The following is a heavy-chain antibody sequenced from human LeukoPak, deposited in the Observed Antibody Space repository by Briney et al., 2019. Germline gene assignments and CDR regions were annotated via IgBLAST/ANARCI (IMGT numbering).Heavy chain of an antibody. Sequence: AETLSLTCTVSGGSISSYYWSWIRHPPGRGEGVVGINCDGRVQHYVDSVEGRFTISRDSAKNSLDLQMHSLRAEDTAVYYCTGGSDKVLSGEYCYYMDVWGKGTTVTVSS. CDR1: GGSISSYY. J-gene: IGHJ6*03. D-gene: IGHD2/OR15-2a*01. CDR3: TGGSDKVLSGEYCYYMDV. V-gene: IGHV3-7*01. CDR2: INCDGRVQ.